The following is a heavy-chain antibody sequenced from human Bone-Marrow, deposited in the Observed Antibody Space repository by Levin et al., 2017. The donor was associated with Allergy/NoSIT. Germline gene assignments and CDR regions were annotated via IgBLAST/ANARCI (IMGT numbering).Heavy chain of an antibody. CDR1: GGSISSGGYS. J-gene: IGHJ6*02. D-gene: IGHD2-8*01. CDR3: ASAGGVLGMDV. CDR2: IYHSGST. V-gene: IGHV4-30-2*01. Sequence: SQTLSLTCAVSGGSISSGGYSWSWIRQPPGKGLEWIGYIYHSGSTYYNPSLKSRVTISVDRSKNQFSLKLSSVTAADTAVYYCASAGGVLGMDVWGQGTTVTVSS.